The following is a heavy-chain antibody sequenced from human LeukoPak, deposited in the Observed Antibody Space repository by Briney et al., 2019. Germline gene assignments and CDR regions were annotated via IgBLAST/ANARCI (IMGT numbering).Heavy chain of an antibody. CDR3: ARGRKLSGYSGYEKPGFDY. J-gene: IGHJ4*02. CDR2: INPNSGGT. Sequence: ASVKVSCKASGYTFTGYYMHWVRQAPGQGLEWMGWINPNSGGTNYAQKFQGRVTMTRDTSISTAYMERSRLRSDDTAVYYCARGRKLSGYSGYEKPGFDYWGQGTLVTVSS. V-gene: IGHV1-2*02. CDR1: GYTFTGYY. D-gene: IGHD5-12*01.